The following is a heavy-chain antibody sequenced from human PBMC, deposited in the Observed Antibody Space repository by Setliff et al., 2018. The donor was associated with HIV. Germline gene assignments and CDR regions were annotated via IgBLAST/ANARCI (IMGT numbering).Heavy chain of an antibody. J-gene: IGHJ4*02. CDR3: ARGAGWSAPSDY. Sequence: ASVKVSCKTSGYTFSTYDINWVRQAPGQGLEWMGWTIAKTGKTAYAEKFQGRVSMTRDNSISTAYMELSSLISEDTAVYYCARGAGWSAPSDYWGQGTLVTVSS. D-gene: IGHD3-3*01. CDR2: TIAKTGKT. V-gene: IGHV1-8*02. CDR1: GYTFSTYD.